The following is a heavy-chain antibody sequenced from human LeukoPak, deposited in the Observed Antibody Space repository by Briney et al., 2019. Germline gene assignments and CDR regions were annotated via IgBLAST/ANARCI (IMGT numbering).Heavy chain of an antibody. Sequence: GGSLRLSCGASGFTFSSYSMNWVRQAPGKGLEWVSSISSSSSYIYYADSVKGRFTISRDNAKNSLYLQMNSLRAEDTAVYYCARHAGLRFLEWLLPTDYWGQGTLVTVSS. J-gene: IGHJ4*02. CDR1: GFTFSSYS. D-gene: IGHD3-3*01. V-gene: IGHV3-21*01. CDR3: ARHAGLRFLEWLLPTDY. CDR2: ISSSSSYI.